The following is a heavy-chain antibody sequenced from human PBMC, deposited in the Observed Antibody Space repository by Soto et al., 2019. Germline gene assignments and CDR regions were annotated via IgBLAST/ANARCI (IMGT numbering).Heavy chain of an antibody. CDR2: MNPNSGNT. D-gene: IGHD3-10*01. CDR3: ARSRGDGGMDV. Sequence: QVQLVQSGAEVKKPGASVKVSCKASGYTFTSYDVIWVRQATGQGLEWMGWMNPNSGNTGYAQNFQDRVTMTRNTPISTAYMDVNDLRSEDTAVDYCARSRGDGGMDVWGQGTTVTVSS. CDR1: GYTFTSYD. J-gene: IGHJ6*02. V-gene: IGHV1-8*01.